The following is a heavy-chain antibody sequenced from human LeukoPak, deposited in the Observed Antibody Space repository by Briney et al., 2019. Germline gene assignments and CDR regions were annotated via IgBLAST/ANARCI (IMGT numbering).Heavy chain of an antibody. CDR2: LYTSGST. V-gene: IGHV4-61*02. CDR1: GDSIRSGTYY. J-gene: IGHJ4*02. D-gene: IGHD5-12*01. CDR3: ARGGGATRIDY. Sequence: SETLSLTCSVSGDSIRSGTYYWSWIRQPAGKGLEWIGRLYTSGSTSYNPSLKSRVTISVDTSKNQFSLKLTSVTAADTAVYYCARGGGATRIDYWGQGTLFTVSS.